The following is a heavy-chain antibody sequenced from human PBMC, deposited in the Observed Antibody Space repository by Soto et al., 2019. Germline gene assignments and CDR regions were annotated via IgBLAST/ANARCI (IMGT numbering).Heavy chain of an antibody. CDR2: ISGSSSYI. CDR1: GLSFSSDS. CDR3: ARGLGYCNVGSCSGAFDM. D-gene: IGHD2-15*01. J-gene: IGHJ3*02. V-gene: IGHV3-21*01. Sequence: EVQLVESGGGLVKPGGSLRLSCTASGLSFSSDSMNWVRQAPGKGLEWVSSISGSSSYIYYADSVKGRFTISRDNAKNSVYQQMNSLRAEDTAVYYCARGLGYCNVGSCSGAFDMWGQGTMVTVSS.